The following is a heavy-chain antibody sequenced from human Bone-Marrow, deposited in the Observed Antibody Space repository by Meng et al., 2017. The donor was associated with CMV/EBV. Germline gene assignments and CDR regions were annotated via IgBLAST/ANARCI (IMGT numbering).Heavy chain of an antibody. J-gene: IGHJ6*02. CDR2: IIPIFGTA. CDR3: AREETGTWDFVFYYYYYGMDV. D-gene: IGHD1-1*01. CDR1: GGTFSSYA. Sequence: SVKVSCKASGGTFSSYAISWVRQAPGQGLEWMGGIIPIFGTANYAQKFQGRVTITTDESTSTAYMELRSLRSEDTAVYYCAREETGTWDFVFYYYYYGMDVWGRGTTVTVSS. V-gene: IGHV1-69*05.